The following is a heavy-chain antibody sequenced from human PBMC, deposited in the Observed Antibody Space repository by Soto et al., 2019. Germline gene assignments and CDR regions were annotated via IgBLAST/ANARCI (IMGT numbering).Heavy chain of an antibody. V-gene: IGHV3-23*01. J-gene: IGHJ6*02. CDR2: IRSSGDRT. CDR3: AKQQGPGTPYYYAMDV. D-gene: IGHD1-1*01. CDR1: GFTFSSYA. Sequence: GGSLRLSCAASGFTFSSYAMSWVRQAPGKGLEWVSVIRSSGDRTYYADSVKGRFTISRDNSKNTLYMQMNSLRAVDTAVYYCAKQQGPGTPYYYAMDVWGQGTTVTVSS.